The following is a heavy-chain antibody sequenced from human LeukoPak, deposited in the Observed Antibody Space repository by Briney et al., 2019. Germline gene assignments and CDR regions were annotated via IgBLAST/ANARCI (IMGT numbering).Heavy chain of an antibody. CDR2: ISYDGSDK. V-gene: IGHV3-30*04. CDR1: GFIFSSYA. J-gene: IGHJ3*02. Sequence: GGSLRLSCAASGFIFSSYAMHWVRQAPGKGLEWVTVISYDGSDKYYADSVKGRFTISRDNSKNTLCLQTNSLRTEDTAVYYCARELVYSSGWYAHDAFDIWGQGTMVTVSS. CDR3: ARELVYSSGWYAHDAFDI. D-gene: IGHD6-19*01.